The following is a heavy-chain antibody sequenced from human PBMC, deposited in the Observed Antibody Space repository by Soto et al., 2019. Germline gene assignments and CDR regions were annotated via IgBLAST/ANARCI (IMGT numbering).Heavy chain of an antibody. CDR2: IFYSGTT. CDR3: ARGGCIGTSCYDFDY. D-gene: IGHD2-2*01. J-gene: IGHJ4*02. CDR1: GGSISSGGYY. V-gene: IGHV4-31*03. Sequence: QVQLQESGPGLVKPSQTLSLTCTVSGGSISSGGYYWTWIRQHPEKGLEWIGYIFYSGTTYYNPSLKIRVTSSVDTAENQFSLKLRSLTAADTAVYYCARGGCIGTSCYDFDYWVQGTLVTVAS.